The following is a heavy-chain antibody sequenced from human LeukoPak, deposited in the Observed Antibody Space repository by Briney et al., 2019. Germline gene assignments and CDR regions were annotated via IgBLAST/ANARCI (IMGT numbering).Heavy chain of an antibody. D-gene: IGHD3-22*01. V-gene: IGHV4-59*13. J-gene: IGHJ4*02. CDR2: VYYSGSS. Sequence: PSETLSLTCTVSGGSISRYYWSWIRQPPGKGLEWIGYVYYSGSSNYNPSLKSRVTISVDTSKNQFSRKVSSVTAADTAVYYCSRGRYDSNDYHHDYWGQGTLVTVSS. CDR3: SRGRYDSNDYHHDY. CDR1: GGSISRYY.